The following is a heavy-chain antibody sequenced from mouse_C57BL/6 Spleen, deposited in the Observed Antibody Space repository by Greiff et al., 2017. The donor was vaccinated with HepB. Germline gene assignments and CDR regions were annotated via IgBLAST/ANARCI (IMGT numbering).Heavy chain of an antibody. CDR1: GFNIKDYY. D-gene: IGHD1-1*02. Sequence: EVQLQQSGAELVRPGASVKLSCTASGFNIKDYYMHWVKQRPEQGLEWIGRIDPEDGDTEYAPKFQGKATMTADISSNTAYLQLSSLTSEDTAVYYCTSYGNWYFEVWGTGTTVTVSS. V-gene: IGHV14-1*01. CDR3: TSYGNWYFEV. CDR2: IDPEDGDT. J-gene: IGHJ1*03.